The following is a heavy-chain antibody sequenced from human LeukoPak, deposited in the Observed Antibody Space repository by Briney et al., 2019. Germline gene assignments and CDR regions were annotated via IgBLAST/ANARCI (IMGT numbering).Heavy chain of an antibody. Sequence: SETLSLTCAVYGGSFSGYYWSWIRQPPGKGLEWIGEINHSGSTNYNPSLKSRVTISVDTSKNQFSLKLSSVTAADTAVYYCARGADYGSGSLDSEYWGQGTLVTVSS. CDR3: ARGADYGSGSLDSEY. V-gene: IGHV4-34*01. CDR2: INHSGST. J-gene: IGHJ4*02. CDR1: GGSFSGYY. D-gene: IGHD3-10*01.